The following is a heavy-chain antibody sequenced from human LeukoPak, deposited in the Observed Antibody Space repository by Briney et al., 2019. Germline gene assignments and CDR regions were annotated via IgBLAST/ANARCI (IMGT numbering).Heavy chain of an antibody. CDR2: IYPGDSDT. CDR1: GYSFTSYW. CDR3: ARLYIVVVPAAIDGGFDP. V-gene: IGHV5-51*01. Sequence: NRGGSLKISCTGSGYSFTSYWIGWGRQLPGKGLEWMGIIYPGDSDTRYSPSFQGQVTISADKSISTAYLQWSSLKASDTAMYYCARLYIVVVPAAIDGGFDPWGQGTLVTVSS. J-gene: IGHJ5*02. D-gene: IGHD2-2*01.